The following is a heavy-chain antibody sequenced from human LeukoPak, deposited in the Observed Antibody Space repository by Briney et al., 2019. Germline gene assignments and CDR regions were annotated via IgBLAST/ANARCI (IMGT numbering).Heavy chain of an antibody. CDR1: GGTFSSYA. CDR2: IISNFGKP. J-gene: IGHJ4*02. CDR3: AREDGSGSFQPQFDY. D-gene: IGHD3-10*01. Sequence: SVKVSCKSSGGTFSSYAISWVRQAPGQGLEWMGGIISNFGKPKYAQKFQGRVTITADESTSTAYMELSGLRSEDTAVYYCAREDGSGSFQPQFDYWGQGTLVTVSS. V-gene: IGHV1-69*01.